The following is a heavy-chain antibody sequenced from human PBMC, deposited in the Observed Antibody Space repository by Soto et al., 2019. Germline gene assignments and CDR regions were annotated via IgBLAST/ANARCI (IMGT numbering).Heavy chain of an antibody. J-gene: IGHJ6*02. CDR3: ARHVPAAGYYYGMDV. CDR1: GGTFSSYA. V-gene: IGHV1-69*13. Sequence: SVKVSCKASGGTFSSYAISWVRQAPGQGLEWMGGIIPIFGTANYAQKFQGRVTITADVSTSTAYMELSSLRSEDTAVYYCARHVPAAGYYYGMDVWGQGTTVTVSS. D-gene: IGHD2-2*01. CDR2: IIPIFGTA.